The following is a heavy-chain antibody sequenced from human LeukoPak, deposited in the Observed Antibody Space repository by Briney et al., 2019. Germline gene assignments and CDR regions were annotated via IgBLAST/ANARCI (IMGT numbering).Heavy chain of an antibody. CDR2: IKEDGGEK. J-gene: IGHJ4*02. D-gene: IGHD6-19*01. V-gene: IGHV3-7*01. CDR3: ARDRAVAGLFDN. Sequence: GGSLRLSCAASGLTFSTYWMTWVRQTPGKGLEWVANIKEDGGEKNYVDSVEGRFTISRDNTKNSVYLQMNSLRAEDTAVYYCARDRAVAGLFDNWGQGTLVTVSS. CDR1: GLTFSTYW.